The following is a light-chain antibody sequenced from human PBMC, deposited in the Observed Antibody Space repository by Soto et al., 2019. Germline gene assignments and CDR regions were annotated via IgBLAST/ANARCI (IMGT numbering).Light chain of an antibody. CDR3: QTWGSGIVV. V-gene: IGLV4-69*01. J-gene: IGLJ2*01. CDR2: LNSDGSH. CDR1: SGHSNYA. Sequence: QLVLTQSPSASASLGASVKLTCTLSSGHSNYAIAWHQQQSEKGPRYLMKLNSDGSHSKGDGIPDRFSGSSSGAERYLTISSLQSDDESDYYCQTWGSGIVVFGAGTKLTVL.